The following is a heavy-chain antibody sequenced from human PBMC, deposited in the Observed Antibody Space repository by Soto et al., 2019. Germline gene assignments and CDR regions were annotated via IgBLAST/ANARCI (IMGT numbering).Heavy chain of an antibody. D-gene: IGHD6-19*01. J-gene: IGHJ4*02. Sequence: ETLSLICSVSGGSISGSYWSWIRQSPGKGLEWLGYVYYTGSTNYSPSLRSRVSISVDTSKNEFSLRLSSVTAADTAVYFCARSVAVPGAHIDYWGQGTQVTVSS. CDR1: GGSISGSY. CDR2: VYYTGST. CDR3: ARSVAVPGAHIDY. V-gene: IGHV4-59*01.